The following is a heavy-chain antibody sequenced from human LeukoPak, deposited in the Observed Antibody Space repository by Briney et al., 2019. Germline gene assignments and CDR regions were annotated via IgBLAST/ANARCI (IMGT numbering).Heavy chain of an antibody. D-gene: IGHD6-19*01. CDR2: VYYSGST. J-gene: IGHJ4*02. CDR3: GRFRQWLGYFDY. Sequence: SETLSLTCVVSGGSFSNSGFYWGWIRQPPGKGLEWIGNVYYSGSTYYNSSLKSRVTMSVDTSKNQFSLKLSSVTAADPVVYYCGRFRQWLGYFDYWGQGTLVIVSS. CDR1: GGSFSNSGFY. V-gene: IGHV4-39*01.